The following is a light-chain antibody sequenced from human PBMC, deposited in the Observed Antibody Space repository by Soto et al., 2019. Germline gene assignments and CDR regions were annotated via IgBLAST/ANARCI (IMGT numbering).Light chain of an antibody. J-gene: IGKJ1*01. V-gene: IGKV3-20*01. CDR1: QSVTSY. CDR2: GAS. CDR3: QQYGSSPRT. Sequence: EIVLTQSPGTLSLSPGGRATLSCRASQSVTSYLAWYQQTPGQPPRVLIYGASIRATGIPDRFSGSGSGTNFSLTISRLEPEDFAVYYCQQYGSSPRTFGQGTKVEVK.